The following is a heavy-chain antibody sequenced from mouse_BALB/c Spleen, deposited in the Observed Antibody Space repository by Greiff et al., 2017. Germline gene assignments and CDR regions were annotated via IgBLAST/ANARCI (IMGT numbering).Heavy chain of an antibody. CDR3: ARDGYHWYFDV. Sequence: VKLVESGPGLVQPSQSLSITCTVSGFSLTSYGVHWVRQSPGKGLEWLGVIWSGGSTDYNAAFISRLSISKDNSKSQVFFKMNSLQANDTAIYYCARDGYHWYFDVWGAGTTVTVSS. CDR1: GFSLTSYG. V-gene: IGHV2-2*02. J-gene: IGHJ1*01. D-gene: IGHD2-3*01. CDR2: IWSGGST.